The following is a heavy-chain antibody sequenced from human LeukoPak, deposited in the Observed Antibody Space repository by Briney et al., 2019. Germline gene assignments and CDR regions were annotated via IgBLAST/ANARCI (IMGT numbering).Heavy chain of an antibody. V-gene: IGHV3-23*01. CDR1: GFTFSNFL. CDR2: ISGSGGDT. J-gene: IGHJ4*02. CDR3: AKKGATTGDFDY. Sequence: GGSLRLSCAASGFTFSNFLMTWVRQAPGKGPEWVSAISGSGGDTYYADSVKGRFTISRDNSKNTLYLQMDSLRAEDTAVYYCAKKGATTGDFDYWGQGTLVTVSS. D-gene: IGHD1-26*01.